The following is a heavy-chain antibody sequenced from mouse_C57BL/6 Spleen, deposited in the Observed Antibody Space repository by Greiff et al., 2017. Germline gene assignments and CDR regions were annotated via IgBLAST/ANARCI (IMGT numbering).Heavy chain of an antibody. Sequence: VKLMESGPELVKPGASVKISCKASGYAFSSSWMNWVKQRPGKGLEWIGRIYPGDGDTNYNGKFKGKATLTADKSSSTAYMQLSSLTSEDSAVYFCARSTTVPYWYFDVWGTGTTVTVSS. V-gene: IGHV1-82*01. J-gene: IGHJ1*03. CDR1: GYAFSSSW. D-gene: IGHD1-1*01. CDR2: IYPGDGDT. CDR3: ARSTTVPYWYFDV.